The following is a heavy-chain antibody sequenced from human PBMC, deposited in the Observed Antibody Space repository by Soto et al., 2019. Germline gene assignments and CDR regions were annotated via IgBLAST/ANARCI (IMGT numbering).Heavy chain of an antibody. Sequence: QVQLVQSGAEVKKPGASVKVSCKASGFTFNSDYIHWVRQAPGQGLEWMAIIDPTGTSTTYAQKFQGRVTLNRDTSASTVYMELNSLRYEDTAVYDCARDYSYGSYYYYYGMDVWGQGTTVTVSS. CDR1: GFTFNSDY. CDR3: ARDYSYGSYYYYYGMDV. CDR2: IDPTGTST. J-gene: IGHJ6*02. V-gene: IGHV1-46*02. D-gene: IGHD5-18*01.